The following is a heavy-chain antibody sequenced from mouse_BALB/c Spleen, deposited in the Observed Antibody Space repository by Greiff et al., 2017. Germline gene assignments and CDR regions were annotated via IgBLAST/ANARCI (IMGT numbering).Heavy chain of an antibody. CDR1: GFNIKDTY. CDR3: ARGEEGDY. CDR2: IDPANGNT. Sequence: DVQLKESGAELVKPGASVKLSCTASGFNIKDTYMHWVKQRPEQGLEWIGRIDPANGNTKYDPKFQGKATITADTSSNTAYLQLSSLTSEDTAVYYCARGEEGDYWGQGTTLTVSS. V-gene: IGHV14-3*02. J-gene: IGHJ2*01.